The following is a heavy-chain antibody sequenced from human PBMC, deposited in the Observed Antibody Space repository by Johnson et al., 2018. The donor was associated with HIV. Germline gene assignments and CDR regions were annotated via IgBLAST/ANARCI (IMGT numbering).Heavy chain of an antibody. CDR3: ARGQRSSWYPVNAFDI. Sequence: VQLVESGGGLVQPGGSLSLSCAASGITVGTNYMSWVRQAPGKGLEWVSVIFSVGDVYYADSVKGRFTISRDNSKNMVYLQMNSLRAEDTAVYYCARGQRSSWYPVNAFDIWGQGTMVTVSS. V-gene: IGHV3-66*02. J-gene: IGHJ3*02. D-gene: IGHD6-13*01. CDR2: IFSVGDV. CDR1: GITVGTNY.